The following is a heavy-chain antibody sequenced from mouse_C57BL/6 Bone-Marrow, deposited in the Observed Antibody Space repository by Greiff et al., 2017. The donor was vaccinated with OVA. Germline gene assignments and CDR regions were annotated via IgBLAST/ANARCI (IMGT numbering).Heavy chain of an antibody. J-gene: IGHJ3*01. CDR1: GYAFTNYL. Sequence: VQLQQSGAELVRPGTSVKVSCKASGYAFTNYLIEWVKQRPGQGLAWIGVINPGSGGTNYNEKFKGKATLTADKSSSTAYMQLSSLTSEDSAVYFCARGLLAYWGQGTLVTVSA. CDR3: ARGLLAY. V-gene: IGHV1-54*01. CDR2: INPGSGGT. D-gene: IGHD1-1*01.